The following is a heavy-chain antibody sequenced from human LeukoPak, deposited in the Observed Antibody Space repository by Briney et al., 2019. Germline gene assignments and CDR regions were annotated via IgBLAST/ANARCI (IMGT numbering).Heavy chain of an antibody. D-gene: IGHD3-16*02. CDR1: GGSIGAYY. CDR3: ARPIGGGIEDMAV. V-gene: IGHV4-4*09. Sequence: PSETLSLTCTVSGGSIGAYYWSWVRQSPGKGLEWIGYIYVTGNRYNPSLQSRVTISVDTSRNQFFLKMSAVTAADTAAYDCARPIGGGIEDMAVWGKGTKVTVSS. J-gene: IGHJ6*03. CDR2: IYVTGN.